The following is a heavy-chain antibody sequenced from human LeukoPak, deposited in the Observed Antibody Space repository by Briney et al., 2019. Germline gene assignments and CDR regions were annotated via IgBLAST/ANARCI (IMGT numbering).Heavy chain of an antibody. V-gene: IGHV3-53*01. CDR3: ARCRGDCPIDY. Sequence: GGSLRLSCAASGFTVSSIYMSRIRQAPGKGLEWVSLIYTGGTTYYADSVKGRFTISRDNSKNTVYLQMNSLRAGDTAVYYCARCRGDCPIDYWGQGTLVTVSS. CDR1: GFTVSSIY. J-gene: IGHJ4*02. CDR2: IYTGGTT. D-gene: IGHD2-21*02.